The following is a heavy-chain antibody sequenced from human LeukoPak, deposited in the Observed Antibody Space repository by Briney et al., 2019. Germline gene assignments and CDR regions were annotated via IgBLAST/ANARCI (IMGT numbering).Heavy chain of an antibody. CDR3: AREGRIVVVPAAKPGTNGMDV. J-gene: IGHJ6*02. Sequence: PGGSLRLSCAASGFTFSSYSMNWVRQAPGKGLEWVSSISSSSSYIYYADSVKGRFTISRDNAKNSLYLQMNSLRAEDTAVYYCAREGRIVVVPAAKPGTNGMDVWGQGTTVTVS. CDR1: GFTFSSYS. D-gene: IGHD2-2*02. V-gene: IGHV3-21*01. CDR2: ISSSSSYI.